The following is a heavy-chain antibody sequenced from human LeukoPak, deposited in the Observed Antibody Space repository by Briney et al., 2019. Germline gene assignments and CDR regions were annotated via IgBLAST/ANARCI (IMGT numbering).Heavy chain of an antibody. CDR3: AREYSGSYYFDY. CDR2: IYYSGST. Sequence: PSETLSLTCTISGGSISIYYWSCIRQPPGKGLEWIGYIYYSGSTNYNPSLKSRVTISVDTSKNQFSLKLSYVTAADKAVYYCAREYSGSYYFDYWGQGTLVTVSS. V-gene: IGHV4-59*01. D-gene: IGHD1-26*01. CDR1: GGSISIYY. J-gene: IGHJ4*02.